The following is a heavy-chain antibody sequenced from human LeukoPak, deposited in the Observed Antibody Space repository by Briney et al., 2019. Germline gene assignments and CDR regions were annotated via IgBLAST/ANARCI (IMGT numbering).Heavy chain of an antibody. Sequence: AETLSLTCTVSGASINSSYYWGWIRQPPGKGLEWIGNIYHSGYTYSNPSLKSRVTISVDTSKNQFSLKLTSVTAADTAVYYCARCIAVSLTWFDPWGQGTPLTVFS. V-gene: IGHV4-39*01. D-gene: IGHD6-19*01. CDR1: GASINSSYY. J-gene: IGHJ5*02. CDR2: IYHSGYT. CDR3: ARCIAVSLTWFDP.